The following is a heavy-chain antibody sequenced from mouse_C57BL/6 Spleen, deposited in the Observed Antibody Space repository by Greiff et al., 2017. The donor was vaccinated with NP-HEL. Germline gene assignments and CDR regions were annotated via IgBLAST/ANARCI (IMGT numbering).Heavy chain of an antibody. V-gene: IGHV1-9*01. J-gene: IGHJ2*01. CDR3: ARRGTTVVAPYYFDY. Sequence: VQLQQSGAELMKPGASVKLSCKATGYTFTGYWIEWVKQRPGHGLEWLGEILPGSGSTNYNEKFKGKATFTADTSSNTAYMQLSSLTTEDSAIYYCARRGTTVVAPYYFDYWGQGTTLTVSS. CDR1: GYTFTGYW. D-gene: IGHD1-1*01. CDR2: ILPGSGST.